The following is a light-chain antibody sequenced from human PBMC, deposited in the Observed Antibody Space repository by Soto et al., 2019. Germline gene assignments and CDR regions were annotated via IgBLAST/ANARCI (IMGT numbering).Light chain of an antibody. CDR2: SAS. CDR3: LQHSDYPFT. J-gene: IGKJ2*01. CDR1: QGIRDA. V-gene: IGKV1-17*01. Sequence: DIQMTQSPSSLSASVGDRVTITCRASQGIRDALGWYQQKPGKVPKRLIYSASSLQNGVPSRFSGSGSETVFTLTISSLQPEDFATYLCLQHSDYPFTFGQGTRLEI.